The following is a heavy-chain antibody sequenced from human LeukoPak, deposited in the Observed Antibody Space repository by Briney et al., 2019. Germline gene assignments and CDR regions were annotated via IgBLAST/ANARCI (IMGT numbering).Heavy chain of an antibody. CDR3: ARGGYDILTGYYTDFDY. CDR1: GFTFSSYG. J-gene: IGHJ4*02. Sequence: GGSLRLSCAASGFTFSSYGMHWVRQAPGKGLEWVAVISYDGSNKYYADSVKGRFTSSRDNAKNSLYLQMNSLRAEDTALYYCARGGYDILTGYYTDFDYWGQGTLVTVSS. D-gene: IGHD3-9*01. CDR2: ISYDGSNK. V-gene: IGHV3-30*03.